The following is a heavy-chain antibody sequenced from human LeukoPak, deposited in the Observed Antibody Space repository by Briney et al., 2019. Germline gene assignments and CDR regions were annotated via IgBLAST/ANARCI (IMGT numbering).Heavy chain of an antibody. D-gene: IGHD3-10*01. J-gene: IGHJ5*02. CDR1: GFTCSSYL. CDR3: ARPLYGSGSYYNLPRWFDP. Sequence: GGSLRLACAASGFTCSSYLMSWVRQAPGKGLEWVANIKQYGSEKYYVDSVKGRFTISRDNAENSVYLQMNSLRAEDTAMYYCARPLYGSGSYYNLPRWFDPWGQGTLVNVSS. V-gene: IGHV3-7*03. CDR2: IKQYGSEK.